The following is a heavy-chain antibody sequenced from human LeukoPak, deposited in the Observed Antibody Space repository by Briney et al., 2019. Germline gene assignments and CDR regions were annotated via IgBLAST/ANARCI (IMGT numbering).Heavy chain of an antibody. Sequence: SQTLSLTCTVSGGSISSGDYYWSWIRRPPGKGLEWIGYIYYSGSTYYNPSLKSRVTISVDTSKNQFSLKLSSVTGADTAVYYCARPYWVRGAYAFDIWGQGTMVTVSS. J-gene: IGHJ3*02. V-gene: IGHV4-30-4*01. CDR2: IYYSGST. CDR3: ARPYWVRGAYAFDI. D-gene: IGHD3-10*01. CDR1: GGSISSGDYY.